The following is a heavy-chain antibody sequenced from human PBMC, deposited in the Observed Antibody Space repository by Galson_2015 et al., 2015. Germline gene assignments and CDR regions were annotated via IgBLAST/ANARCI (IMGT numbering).Heavy chain of an antibody. CDR2: ISSDGSTT. CDR1: GFTFRNYW. CDR3: ARGGGSGWYWYFDL. D-gene: IGHD6-19*01. V-gene: IGHV3-74*01. J-gene: IGHJ2*01. Sequence: LRLSCAASGFTFRNYWMHWVRQAPGKGLMWVSRISSDGSTTTFADSVKGRFTISRDNAKNTLFLQMNSLRPEDTAVYYCARGGGSGWYWYFDLWGRGTLVTVSS.